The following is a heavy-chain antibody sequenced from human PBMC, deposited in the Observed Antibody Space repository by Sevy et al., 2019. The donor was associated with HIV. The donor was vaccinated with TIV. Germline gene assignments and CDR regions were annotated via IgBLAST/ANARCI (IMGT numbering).Heavy chain of an antibody. D-gene: IGHD2-8*01. CDR1: GFTFSYSG. J-gene: IGHJ4*02. CDR3: AKNTAAVGVGGFDY. Sequence: GGSLRLSCAASGFTFSYSGMHWVRQAPGKGLEWVTFIEFDGSSQYYADSVKGRFTILRDNSKNTLYLHMNSLRTDETALYYCAKNTAAVGVGGFDYWGQGALVTVSS. CDR2: IEFDGSSQ. V-gene: IGHV3-30*02.